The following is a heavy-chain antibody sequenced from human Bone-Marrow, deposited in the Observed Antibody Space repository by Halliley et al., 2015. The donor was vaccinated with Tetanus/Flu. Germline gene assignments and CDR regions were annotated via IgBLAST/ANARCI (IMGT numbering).Heavy chain of an antibody. J-gene: IGHJ2*01. V-gene: IGHV4-59*11. Sequence: GLVKPSETLSLTCAVSGDSISNHYWSWIRQPPGKGLEWIGYIYHTGNTNYHPSLKSLVTISLDTSSNRFFLDLTSVTAADTALYYCARAPYGPYSSEWYFDIWGRGTLVTVSS. D-gene: IGHD4-17*01. CDR3: ARAPYGPYSSEWYFDI. CDR2: IYHTGNT. CDR1: GDSISNHY.